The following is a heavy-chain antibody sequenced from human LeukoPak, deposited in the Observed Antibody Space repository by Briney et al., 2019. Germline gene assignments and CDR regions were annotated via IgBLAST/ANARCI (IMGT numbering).Heavy chain of an antibody. CDR1: GGSINNYY. D-gene: IGHD4-17*01. J-gene: IGHJ4*02. V-gene: IGHV4-59*01. Sequence: SETLSLTCTVSGGSINNYYWSWVRQPPGAGLEWLAYIYYTGSTNYNPSLKSRVTISVDTSKNQFSLKLSSVTAADTAVYYCAGYGVLLNYWGQGTLVTVSS. CDR2: IYYTGST. CDR3: AGYGVLLNY.